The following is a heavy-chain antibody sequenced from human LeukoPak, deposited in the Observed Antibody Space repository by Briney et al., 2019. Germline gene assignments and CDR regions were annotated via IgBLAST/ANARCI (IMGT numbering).Heavy chain of an antibody. Sequence: ASVKVSCKASGGTFSIYAISWVRQAPGQGLEWMGGIIPIFGTANYAQKFQGRVTITADESTSTAYMELSSLRSEDTAVYYCARDTSGNFDYWGQGTLVTVSS. CDR2: IIPIFGTA. CDR1: GGTFSIYA. D-gene: IGHD6-19*01. V-gene: IGHV1-69*13. J-gene: IGHJ4*02. CDR3: ARDTSGNFDY.